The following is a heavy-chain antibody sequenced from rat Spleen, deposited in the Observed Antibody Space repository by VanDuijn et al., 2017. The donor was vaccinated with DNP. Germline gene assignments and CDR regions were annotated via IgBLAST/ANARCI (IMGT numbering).Heavy chain of an antibody. Sequence: EVQLVESGGGLVQPGRSLKLSCAASGFTFTDYYMAWARQAPTKGLEWVAYLSYGGGSTYYGDSVKGRFTISRDNAKSTLYLQMNSLTSEDMATYYYARHDYSGGGFDYWGQGVMVTVSS. CDR3: ARHDYSGGGFDY. CDR2: LSYGGGST. J-gene: IGHJ2*01. D-gene: IGHD1-1*01. CDR1: GFTFTDYY. V-gene: IGHV5-22*01.